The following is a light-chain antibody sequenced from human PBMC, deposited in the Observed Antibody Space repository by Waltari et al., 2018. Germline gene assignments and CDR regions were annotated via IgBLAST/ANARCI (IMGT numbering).Light chain of an antibody. J-gene: IGLJ2*01. Sequence: QSALTQPRSVSGSPGQSVTISCTGTSRDVGGDNYVSWYQQYPGKAPKLMIYDVSKRPTGVPDRFSGSKSGNTASLTISGLQAEDEADYYCCSHAGTYVVFGGGTKLTVL. CDR1: SRDVGGDNY. CDR2: DVS. V-gene: IGLV2-11*01. CDR3: CSHAGTYVV.